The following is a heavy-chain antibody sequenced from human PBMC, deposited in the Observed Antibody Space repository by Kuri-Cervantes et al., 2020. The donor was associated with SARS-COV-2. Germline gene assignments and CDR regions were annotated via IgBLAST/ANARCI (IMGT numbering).Heavy chain of an antibody. J-gene: IGHJ3*02. D-gene: IGHD3-3*01. CDR3: ARPGGDHRRITIFGVASKAFDI. Sequence: GESLKISCKGSGYSFTSYWIGWVRQMPGKGLEWMGIIYPGDSDTRYSPSFQGQVTISADKSISTAYLQWSSLKASDTAIYYCARPGGDHRRITIFGVASKAFDIWGQGTMVTVSS. CDR1: GYSFTSYW. CDR2: IYPGDSDT. V-gene: IGHV5-51*01.